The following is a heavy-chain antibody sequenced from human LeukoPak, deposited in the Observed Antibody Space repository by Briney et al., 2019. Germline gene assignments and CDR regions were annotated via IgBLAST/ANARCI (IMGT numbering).Heavy chain of an antibody. CDR3: AKNRGRITFGGVIVPIWFDP. D-gene: IGHD3-16*02. CDR1: GFTFSSYA. CDR2: ISYDGSNK. V-gene: IGHV3-30*18. J-gene: IGHJ5*02. Sequence: PGGSQRLSCAASGFTFSSYAMHWVRQAPGKGLEWVAVISYDGSNKYYADSVKGRFTISRDNSKNTLYLQMNSLRAEDTAVYYCAKNRGRITFGGVIVPIWFDPWGQGTLVTVSS.